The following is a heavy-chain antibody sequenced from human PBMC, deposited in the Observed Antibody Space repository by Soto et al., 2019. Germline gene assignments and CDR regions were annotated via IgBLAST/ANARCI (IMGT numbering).Heavy chain of an antibody. V-gene: IGHV4-31*03. J-gene: IGHJ6*02. CDR1: GGSISSGGYY. Sequence: SETLSLTCTVSGGSISSGGYYWSWIRQHPGKGLEWIGYIYYSGSTYYNPSLKSRVTISVDTSKNQFSLKLSSVTAADTAVYYCARDSRTHYYYYGMDVWGQGTTVTVSS. D-gene: IGHD1-1*01. CDR3: ARDSRTHYYYYGMDV. CDR2: IYYSGST.